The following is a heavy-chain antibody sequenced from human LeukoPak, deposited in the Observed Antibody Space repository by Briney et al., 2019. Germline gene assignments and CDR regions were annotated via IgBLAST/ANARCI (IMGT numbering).Heavy chain of an antibody. V-gene: IGHV4-59*08. CDR1: GGSISSYY. D-gene: IGHD6-13*01. J-gene: IGHJ4*02. Sequence: SETLSLTCTVSGGSISSYYWSWIRQPPGKGLEWIGYIYYSGSTNYNPSLKSRVTISVDTSKNQFSLKLSSVTAADTAVYYCARRIAAADAFDYWGQGTLVTVSS. CDR2: IYYSGST. CDR3: ARRIAAADAFDY.